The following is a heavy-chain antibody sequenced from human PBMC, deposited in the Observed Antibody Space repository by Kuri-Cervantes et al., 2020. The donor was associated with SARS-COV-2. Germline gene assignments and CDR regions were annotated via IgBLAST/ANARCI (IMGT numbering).Heavy chain of an antibody. V-gene: IGHV1-2*02. Sequence: ASVKISCKAAGGTFSSYAISRGRQAPGQGLEWWGWINPNSGGTNYAQKFQGRVTMTRDTSISTAYMELRRLRSNDTAVYYCARGEDCSSTSCYMGVDYWGQGTLVTVSS. CDR1: GGTFSSYA. D-gene: IGHD2-2*02. CDR3: ARGEDCSSTSCYMGVDY. J-gene: IGHJ4*02. CDR2: INPNSGGT.